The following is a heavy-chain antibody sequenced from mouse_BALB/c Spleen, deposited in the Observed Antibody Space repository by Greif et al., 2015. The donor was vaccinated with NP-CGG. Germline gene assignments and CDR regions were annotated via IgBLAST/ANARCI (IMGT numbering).Heavy chain of an antibody. J-gene: IGHJ2*01. D-gene: IGHD1-1*01. CDR2: ILPGSGST. V-gene: IGHV1-9*01. CDR1: GYTFSSYW. CDR3: ASITTVVAGIDY. Sequence: VQLQESGAELMKPGASVKISCKATGYTFSSYWIEWVKQRPGHGLEWIGEILPGSGSTNYNEKFKGKATFTADTSSNTAYMQLSSLTSEDSAVYYCASITTVVAGIDYWGQGTTLTVSS.